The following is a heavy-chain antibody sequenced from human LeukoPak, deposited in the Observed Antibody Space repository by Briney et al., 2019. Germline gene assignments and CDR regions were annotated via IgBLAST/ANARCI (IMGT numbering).Heavy chain of an antibody. CDR3: AKMVGATGAAIDY. V-gene: IGHV3-23*01. D-gene: IGHD1-26*01. CDR1: GFTFSNYA. Sequence: GGSLRLSCAASGFTFSNYAMSWVRQAPGKGLEWVSAITCSGGNTYCSDSVKGRFTISRDTSKNTLNLQMNRLRADDGGVYYCAKMVGATGAAIDYWGQGTLVTVSS. CDR2: ITCSGGNT. J-gene: IGHJ4*02.